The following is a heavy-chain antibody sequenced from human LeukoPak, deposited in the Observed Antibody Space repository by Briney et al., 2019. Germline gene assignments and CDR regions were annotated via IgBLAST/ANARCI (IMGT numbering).Heavy chain of an antibody. V-gene: IGHV3-13*01. Sequence: GGSLRLSCAASGLSLNNHDMHWVRQVTGKGLEWVSGIGTGGDTYYSNSVKGRFTISREGATNSLYLQMNSLSAEDTAVYYCATERVTTPGFEAFGLWGQGTMDTVSS. CDR2: IGTGGDT. CDR3: ATERVTTPGFEAFGL. CDR1: GLSLNNHD. D-gene: IGHD1/OR15-1a*01. J-gene: IGHJ3*01.